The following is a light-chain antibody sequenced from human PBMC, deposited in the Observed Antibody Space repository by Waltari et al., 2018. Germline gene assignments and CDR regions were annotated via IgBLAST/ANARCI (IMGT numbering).Light chain of an antibody. V-gene: IGKV3-20*01. Sequence: EIVLTQSPRTLSLSPGERVTLSCRASQSVSGSYVAWYQQKPGQAPRLLIFGASNRATGIPDRFSGSGSGTDFTLTISRLESEDFAVYYCQQYGSSPPITFGPGTKVDIK. CDR3: QQYGSSPPIT. CDR1: QSVSGSY. CDR2: GAS. J-gene: IGKJ3*01.